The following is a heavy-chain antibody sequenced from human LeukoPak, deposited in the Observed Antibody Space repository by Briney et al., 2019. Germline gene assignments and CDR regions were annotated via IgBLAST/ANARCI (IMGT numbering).Heavy chain of an antibody. D-gene: IGHD3-3*01. Sequence: SQTLSLTCAVSGGSISSGGYPWSWIRQPPGKGLEWIGYFYRSGSTYSNPSLKSRVTISVDRSKSQFSLKLSSVSAADTAVYCCARGVAREGWFDPWGQGTLVTVSS. V-gene: IGHV4-30-2*01. CDR3: ARGVAREGWFDP. CDR1: GGSISSGGYP. CDR2: FYRSGST. J-gene: IGHJ5*02.